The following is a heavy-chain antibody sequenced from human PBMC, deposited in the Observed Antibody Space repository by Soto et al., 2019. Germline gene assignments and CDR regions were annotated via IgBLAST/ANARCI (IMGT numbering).Heavy chain of an antibody. Sequence: EVQLVQSGAEVKKPGESLRISCKGSGYSFTSYWISWVRQMPGKGLEWMGRIDPSDSYTNYSPSFQGHVTISADKSISTAYLQWSSLKASDTAMYYCAAGIYYYDSSGYLDIWGQGIMVTVSS. CDR1: GYSFTSYW. CDR3: AAGIYYYDSSGYLDI. V-gene: IGHV5-10-1*01. CDR2: IDPSDSYT. J-gene: IGHJ3*02. D-gene: IGHD3-22*01.